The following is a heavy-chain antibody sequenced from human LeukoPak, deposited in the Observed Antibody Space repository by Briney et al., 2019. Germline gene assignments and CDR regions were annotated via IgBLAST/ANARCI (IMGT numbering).Heavy chain of an antibody. V-gene: IGHV4-39*01. CDR1: GGSISSSSYY. CDR2: IYYSGST. J-gene: IGHJ4*02. Sequence: SETLSLTCTVSGGSISSSSYYWGWIRRPPGKGLEWIGSIYYSGSTYYNPSLKSRVTISVDTSKNQFSLKLSSVTATDTAVYYCARHERGSLMLDYWGQGTLVTVSS. CDR3: ARHERGSLMLDY. D-gene: IGHD1-26*01.